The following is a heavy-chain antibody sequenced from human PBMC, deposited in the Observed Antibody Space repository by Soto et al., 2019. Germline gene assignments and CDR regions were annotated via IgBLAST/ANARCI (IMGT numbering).Heavy chain of an antibody. Sequence: GGSLRLSCAASGFTFSSYAMHWVRQAPGKGLEYVSAISSNGGSTYYANSVKGRFTISRDNSKNTLYLQMGSLRAEDMAVYYCARYRRFGETDYWGQGTLVTVSS. D-gene: IGHD3-10*01. J-gene: IGHJ4*02. CDR3: ARYRRFGETDY. V-gene: IGHV3-64*01. CDR2: ISSNGGST. CDR1: GFTFSSYA.